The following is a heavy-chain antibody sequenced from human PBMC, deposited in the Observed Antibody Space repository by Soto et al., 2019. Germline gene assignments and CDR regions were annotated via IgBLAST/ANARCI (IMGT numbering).Heavy chain of an antibody. CDR1: GYRFTDYH. CDR2: INPKSGGT. D-gene: IGHD2-8*01. J-gene: IGHJ6*02. V-gene: IGHV1-2*04. Sequence: SVKVSCKASGYRFTDYHMHWVRQAPGQGLEWLGRINPKSGGTSTAQKFQGWVTMTTDTSISTASMELTRLTSDDTAIYYCARGDSTDCSNGVCSFFYNHDMDVWGQGTTVTVSS. CDR3: ARGDSTDCSNGVCSFFYNHDMDV.